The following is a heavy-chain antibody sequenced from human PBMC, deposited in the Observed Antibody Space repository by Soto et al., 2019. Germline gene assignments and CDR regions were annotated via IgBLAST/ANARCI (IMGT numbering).Heavy chain of an antibody. J-gene: IGHJ5*02. D-gene: IGHD3-10*01. CDR2: IYWDDDK. CDR1: GFSLSTSEVA. Sequence: QITLKESGPTLVKPTQTLTLTCSFSGFSLSTSEVALGWIRQPPGKALEWLALIYWDDDKRYRPSLKGRLTLPRDTSKNQVVLTMTRMDPVDTATYYCAHRRRTMVRGYWYDPWGQGILVTGSP. CDR3: AHRRRTMVRGYWYDP. V-gene: IGHV2-5*02.